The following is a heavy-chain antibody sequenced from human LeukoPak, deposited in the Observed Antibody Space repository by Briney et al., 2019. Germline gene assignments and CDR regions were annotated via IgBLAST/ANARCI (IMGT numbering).Heavy chain of an antibody. CDR3: AKDQMED. Sequence: PGGSLRLSCAASGFTFSSYGMHWVRQAPGKGLEWVAVISYDGSSKYYADSVKGRFTISRDNSKNTLYLQMNSLRAEDTAVYYCAKDQMEDWGQGTLVTVSS. CDR2: ISYDGSSK. V-gene: IGHV3-30*18. D-gene: IGHD5-24*01. CDR1: GFTFSSYG. J-gene: IGHJ4*02.